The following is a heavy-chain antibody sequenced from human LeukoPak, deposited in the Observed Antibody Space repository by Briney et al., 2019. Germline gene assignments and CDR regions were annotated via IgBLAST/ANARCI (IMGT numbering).Heavy chain of an antibody. CDR3: ARGGSSWLFSWFDP. V-gene: IGHV4-34*01. J-gene: IGHJ5*02. CDR1: GFTFSNYW. CDR2: INHSGST. Sequence: PGGSLRLSCAASGFTFSNYWMHWIRQPPGKGLEWIGEINHSGSTNYNPSLKSRVTISVDTSKNQFSLKLSSVTAADTAVYYCARGGSSWLFSWFDPWGQGTLVTVSS. D-gene: IGHD6-13*01.